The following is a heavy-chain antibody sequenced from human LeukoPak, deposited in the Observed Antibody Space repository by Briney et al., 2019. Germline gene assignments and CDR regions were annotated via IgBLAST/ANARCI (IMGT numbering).Heavy chain of an antibody. CDR2: IYPGDSDT. V-gene: IGHV5-51*01. CDR1: GYSFTSYW. D-gene: IGHD2-15*01. CDR3: AKTGLPRHAVFDP. Sequence: GHSRKISCKGSGYSFTSYWIGWVRQMPGKGLEWMGIIYPGDSDTRYNPSFQGQVTISADKSISTAYLQWSSLKASDTAMYYCAKTGLPRHAVFDPWGQGTLVTVSS. J-gene: IGHJ5*02.